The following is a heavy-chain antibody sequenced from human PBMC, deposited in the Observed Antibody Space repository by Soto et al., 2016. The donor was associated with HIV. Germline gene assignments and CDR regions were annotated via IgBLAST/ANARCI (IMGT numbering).Heavy chain of an antibody. Sequence: EVQLVESGGGLVKPGGSLRLSCEGSGFTFSDAWMTWVRQAPGKGLEWVGRIRSKADAGTADYAAPVKGRSTISRDDSKSTLYLQMNSLKTEDTAVYYCAKSRGPAEYFQHWGQGTLVTVSS. CDR3: AKSRGPAEYFQH. CDR1: GFTFSDAW. CDR2: IRSKADAGTA. V-gene: IGHV3-15*01. J-gene: IGHJ1*01. D-gene: IGHD3-10*01.